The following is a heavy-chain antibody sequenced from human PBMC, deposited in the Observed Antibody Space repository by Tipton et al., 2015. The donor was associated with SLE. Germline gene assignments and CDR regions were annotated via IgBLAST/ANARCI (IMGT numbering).Heavy chain of an antibody. D-gene: IGHD7-27*01. CDR3: ARQGPDWGIDY. Sequence: TLSLTCSVSGGSISSHYWSWIRQPPGKGLEWIGYIYFSGSTIYNPSLKNRVTISVDTSKNQFSLKLSSVTAADTAVYYCARQGPDWGIDYCGQGTLVTVSS. J-gene: IGHJ4*02. CDR1: GGSISSHY. V-gene: IGHV4-59*11. CDR2: IYFSGST.